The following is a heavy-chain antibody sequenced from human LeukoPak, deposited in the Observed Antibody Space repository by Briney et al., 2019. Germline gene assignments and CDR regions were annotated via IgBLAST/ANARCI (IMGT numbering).Heavy chain of an antibody. CDR3: ARDQDTAMVLFDY. CDR2: ISSSGSTI. J-gene: IGHJ4*02. CDR1: GFTFSDYY. D-gene: IGHD5-18*01. Sequence: GGSLRLSCAASGFTFSDYYMSWIRQAPGKGLEWVSYISSSGSTIYYADSVKGRFTISRDNAKNPLYLQMNSLRAEDTAVYYCARDQDTAMVLFDYWGQGTLVTVSS. V-gene: IGHV3-11*04.